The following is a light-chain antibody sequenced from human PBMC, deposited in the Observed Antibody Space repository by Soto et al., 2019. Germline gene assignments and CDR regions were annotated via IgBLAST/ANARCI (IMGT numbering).Light chain of an antibody. CDR3: KHFNNYPGT. Sequence: DIQMTQSPSTLSASVGDRVTITCRASQSISSWLAWYQQKPGKAPKPLIYKASSLESGVPSRFSGSGSGTEFTLTISTLQPDDFATFYCKHFNNYPGTFGKGTRV. CDR1: QSISSW. J-gene: IGKJ1*01. V-gene: IGKV1-5*03. CDR2: KAS.